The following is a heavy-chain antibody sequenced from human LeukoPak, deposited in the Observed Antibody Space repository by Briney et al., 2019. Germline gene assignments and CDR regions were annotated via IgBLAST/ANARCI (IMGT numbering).Heavy chain of an antibody. Sequence: ASVKVSCKVSGHTLTELSMHWVRQAPGKGLEWMGGFDPEDGETIYAQKFQGRVTMTEDTSTDTAYMELSSLRSEDTAVYYCATDLVRRRYDFWKVRFDPWGQGTLVTVSS. CDR2: FDPEDGET. CDR1: GHTLTELS. CDR3: ATDLVRRRYDFWKVRFDP. D-gene: IGHD3-3*01. J-gene: IGHJ5*02. V-gene: IGHV1-24*01.